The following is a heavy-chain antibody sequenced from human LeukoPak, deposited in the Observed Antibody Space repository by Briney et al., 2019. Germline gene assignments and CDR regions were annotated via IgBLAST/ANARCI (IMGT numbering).Heavy chain of an antibody. CDR2: IYSSRSA. CDR3: ARDPAPDAFDI. Sequence: SETLSLTCTVSGASISSYSWSWIRQPAGKTLEWIGRIYSSRSANYNPSLKSRVTMSADTSKNHFSLKLSSVTAADTAVYYCARDPAPDAFDIWGQGTMVTVSS. J-gene: IGHJ3*02. V-gene: IGHV4-4*07. CDR1: GASISSYS.